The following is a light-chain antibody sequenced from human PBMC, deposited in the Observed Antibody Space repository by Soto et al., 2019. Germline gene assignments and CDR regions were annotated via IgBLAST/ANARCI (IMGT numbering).Light chain of an antibody. V-gene: IGLV2-14*01. CDR1: SSDVGGYNY. J-gene: IGLJ2*01. CDR2: DVS. CDR3: SSYTSSSPPWGV. Sequence: QSVLTQPASVSGSPGQSITISCTGTSSDVGGYNYVSWYQQHPGKAPKLMIYDVSNRPSGVSNRFSGSKSGNTASLTISGPQAGDEADYYGSSYTSSSPPWGVFGGGPKLP.